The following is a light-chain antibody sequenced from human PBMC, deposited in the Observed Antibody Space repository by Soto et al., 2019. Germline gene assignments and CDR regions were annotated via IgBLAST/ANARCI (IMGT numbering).Light chain of an antibody. CDR1: QSVSSY. CDR2: DAS. Sequence: IVLTHSPATLSLSPGERATLSCRASQSVSSYLAWYQQKPGQAPRLLIYDASTRATGIPARFSGSGSGTEFTLTISSLQSEDFAIYYCQQYNNWPPITFGQGTRLEIK. CDR3: QQYNNWPPIT. V-gene: IGKV3-15*01. J-gene: IGKJ5*01.